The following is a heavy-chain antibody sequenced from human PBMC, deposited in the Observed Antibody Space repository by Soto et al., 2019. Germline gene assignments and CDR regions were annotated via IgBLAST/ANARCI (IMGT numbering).Heavy chain of an antibody. CDR1: GGTFSSYT. Sequence: QVQLVQSGAEVKKPGSSVKVSCKASGGTFSSYTISWVRQAPGQGRGWMGRIIPILGIANYAQKFQGRVTSTADKSTSTAYMAQSSLRSEDTAVYYCARDPAGIAAAGPESWGQGTLVTVSS. D-gene: IGHD6-13*01. J-gene: IGHJ4*02. CDR3: ARDPAGIAAAGPES. CDR2: IIPILGIA. V-gene: IGHV1-69*08.